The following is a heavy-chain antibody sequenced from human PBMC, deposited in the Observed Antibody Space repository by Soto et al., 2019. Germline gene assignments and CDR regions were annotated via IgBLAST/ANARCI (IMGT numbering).Heavy chain of an antibody. D-gene: IGHD4-17*01. CDR2: IYYSGST. V-gene: IGHV4-59*08. CDR3: ARRVYGDGMDV. CDR1: GGSISSYY. Sequence: SETLSLTCTVSGGSISSYYWSWIRQPPGKGLEWIGYIYYSGSTNYNPSLKSRVTISVDTSKNQFSLKLSSVTAADTAVYYCARRVYGDGMDVWGQGTTVTVS. J-gene: IGHJ6*02.